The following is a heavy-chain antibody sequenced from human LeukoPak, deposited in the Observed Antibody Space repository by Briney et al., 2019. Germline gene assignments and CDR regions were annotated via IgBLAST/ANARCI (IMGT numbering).Heavy chain of an antibody. CDR2: ISGSGGST. CDR1: GFTFSSYA. J-gene: IGHJ4*02. D-gene: IGHD2-15*01. CDR3: ATLVVAATLLDY. Sequence: QPGGSLRLSCAASGFTFSSYAMSWVRQAPGKGLEWVSAISGSGGSTYYADSVKGRFTISRGNSKNTLYLQMNSLRAEDTAVYYCATLVVAATLLDYWGQGTLVTVSS. V-gene: IGHV3-23*01.